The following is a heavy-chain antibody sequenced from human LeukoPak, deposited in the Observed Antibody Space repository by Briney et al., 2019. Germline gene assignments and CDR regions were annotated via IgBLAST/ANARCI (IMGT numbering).Heavy chain of an antibody. CDR1: GGSISSYY. V-gene: IGHV4-59*08. J-gene: IGHJ4*02. CDR2: IYYSGST. CDR3: ARRHGYNSDY. Sequence: SETLSLTCSVSGGSISSYYWSWIRQPPGKGLEWIGYIYYSGSTNYNPSLKSRVTISVDTSKNQFSLILSSVTAADTAVYYCARRHGYNSDYWGQGTLVTVSS. D-gene: IGHD5-24*01.